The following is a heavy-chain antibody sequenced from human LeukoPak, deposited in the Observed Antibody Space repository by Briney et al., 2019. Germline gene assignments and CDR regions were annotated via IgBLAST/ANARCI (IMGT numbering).Heavy chain of an antibody. Sequence: SETLSLTCTVSGGSISSYYWSWIRQPPGKGLEWIGYIYYSGSTNYNPSLKSRVTISVDTSKNQFSLKLSSVTAADTAVYYCARELPYCGGDCYSAAFDIWGQGTMVTVSS. CDR3: ARELPYCGGDCYSAAFDI. CDR1: GGSISSYY. J-gene: IGHJ3*02. CDR2: IYYSGST. V-gene: IGHV4-59*01. D-gene: IGHD2-21*02.